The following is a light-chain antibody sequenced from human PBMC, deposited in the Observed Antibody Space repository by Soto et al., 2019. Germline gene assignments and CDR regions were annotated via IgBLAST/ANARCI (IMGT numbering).Light chain of an antibody. V-gene: IGLV2-14*01. CDR2: EVS. J-gene: IGLJ2*01. CDR1: SSDVGGYHY. CDR3: SSYTRSSLVV. Sequence: QSALTQPASVPGAPVPAITISCTGTSSDVGGYHYVSWDQQHPGKPPELMNYEVSNRPSGVSNPFAGSKSGNTAALTISGLQAEGEADYYFSSYTRSSLVVFCGGTQLTVL.